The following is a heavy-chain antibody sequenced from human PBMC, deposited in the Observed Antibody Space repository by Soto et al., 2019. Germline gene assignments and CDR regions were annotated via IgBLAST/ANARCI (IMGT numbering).Heavy chain of an antibody. D-gene: IGHD2-15*01. V-gene: IGHV1-46*01. CDR1: GYTFTNYH. J-gene: IGHJ4*02. CDR2: INPSGGST. CDR3: ARDSSIVVDGGSCQDY. Sequence: ASVKVSCKASGYTFTNYHMHWVRQAPGQGFEWMGIINPSGGSTTYAQKFQGRVTMTSDTSTNTVYMELSSLRFDDTAVYFCARDSSIVVDGGSCQDYWGQGTQVTV.